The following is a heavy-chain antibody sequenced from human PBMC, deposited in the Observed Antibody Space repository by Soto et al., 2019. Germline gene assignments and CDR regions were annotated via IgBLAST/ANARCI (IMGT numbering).Heavy chain of an antibody. V-gene: IGHV1-2*02. Sequence: ASVKVSCKASGYTFTGYYMHWVRQAPGQGLEWMGWINPNSGGTNYAQKFQGRVTMTRDTSISTAYMELSRLRSDDTAVYYCARDGLYCSGGSCYSLRLYYFDYWGQGTLVTASS. CDR2: INPNSGGT. CDR3: ARDGLYCSGGSCYSLRLYYFDY. CDR1: GYTFTGYY. J-gene: IGHJ4*02. D-gene: IGHD2-15*01.